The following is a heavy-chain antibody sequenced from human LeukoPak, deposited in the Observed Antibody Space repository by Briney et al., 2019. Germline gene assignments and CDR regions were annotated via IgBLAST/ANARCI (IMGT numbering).Heavy chain of an antibody. CDR2: ISSSSSTI. CDR3: GSTGDYYGSGSYYKDYYYGMDV. CDR1: GFTFSSYS. Sequence: GGSLRLSCAASGFTFSSYSMNWVRQAPGEGLEWVSYISSSSSTIYYADSVKGRFTISRDNAKNSLYLQMNSLRAEDTAVYYCGSTGDYYGSGSYYKDYYYGMDVWGQGTTVTVSS. J-gene: IGHJ6*02. D-gene: IGHD3-10*01. V-gene: IGHV3-48*01.